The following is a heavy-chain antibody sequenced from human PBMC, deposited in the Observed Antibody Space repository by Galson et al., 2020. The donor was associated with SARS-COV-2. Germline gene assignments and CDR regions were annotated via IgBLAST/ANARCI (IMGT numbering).Heavy chain of an antibody. CDR1: GFTFSSYS. J-gene: IGHJ6*02. CDR2: ISSSSSTI. V-gene: IGHV3-48*02. Sequence: GESLKISCAASGFTFSSYSMNWVRQAPGKGLEWVSYISSSSSTIYYADSVKGRFTISRDNAKNSLYLQMNSLRDEDTAVYYCARDLSRGAWIQLYGMDVWGQGTTVTVSS. CDR3: ARDLSRGAWIQLYGMDV. D-gene: IGHD5-18*01.